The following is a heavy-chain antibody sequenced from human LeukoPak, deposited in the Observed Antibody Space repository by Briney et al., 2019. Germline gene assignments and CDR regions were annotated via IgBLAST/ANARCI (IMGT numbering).Heavy chain of an antibody. CDR1: GFTFSSYS. CDR2: ISSSSSYI. CDR3: ARDPYSSSWYPNDAFDI. J-gene: IGHJ3*02. V-gene: IGHV3-21*01. D-gene: IGHD6-13*01. Sequence: PGGSLRLSCAASGFTFSSYSMNWVRQAPGKGLEWVSSISSSSSYIYYADSVKGRFTISGDNAKNSLYLQMNSLRAEDTAVYYCARDPYSSSWYPNDAFDIWGQGTMVTVSS.